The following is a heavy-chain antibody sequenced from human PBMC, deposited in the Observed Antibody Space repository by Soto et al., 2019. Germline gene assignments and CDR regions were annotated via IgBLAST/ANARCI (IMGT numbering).Heavy chain of an antibody. J-gene: IGHJ4*02. CDR1: GGSINNYY. CDR2: IYYSGSP. D-gene: IGHD2-15*01. CDR3: GRAGAATLSDY. Sequence: ETLSLTCSVSGGSINNYYCSWIRQPPGKGLEWIGYIYYSGSPNYNPSLKSRVTISVDTSKNQFSLNLSSVTAADTAVYYCGRAGAATLSDYWGQGTLVTVSS. V-gene: IGHV4-59*01.